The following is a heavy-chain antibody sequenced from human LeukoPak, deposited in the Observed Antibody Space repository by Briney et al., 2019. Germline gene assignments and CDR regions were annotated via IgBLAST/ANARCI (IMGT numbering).Heavy chain of an antibody. CDR1: GGSISSSSYY. J-gene: IGHJ3*02. CDR3: ARGSYSGSYYTAFDI. CDR2: IYHSGST. D-gene: IGHD1-26*01. Sequence: SETLSLTCTVSGGSISSSSYYWGWIRQPPGKGLEWIGSIYHSGSTNYNPSLKSRVTISIDKSKNQFSLKLSSVTAADTAVYYCARGSYSGSYYTAFDIWGQGTMVTVSS. V-gene: IGHV4-39*07.